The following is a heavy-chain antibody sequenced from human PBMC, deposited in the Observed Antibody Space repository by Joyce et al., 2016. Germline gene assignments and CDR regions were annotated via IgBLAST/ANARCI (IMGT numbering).Heavy chain of an antibody. CDR2: INHSGST. V-gene: IGHV4-34*01. D-gene: IGHD5-18*01. CDR1: GESFSAYY. CDR3: ARSLSGDTSMVIGY. Sequence: HVQLQQWGAGLLKPSETLSLTCAVYGESFSAYYWTWVRQTPGKGLGWIGEINHSGSTNYNPSVKSRVTISVDTSRNQFSLRLTSVTAADTAVYYCARSLSGDTSMVIGYWGQGTLVTVSS. J-gene: IGHJ4*02.